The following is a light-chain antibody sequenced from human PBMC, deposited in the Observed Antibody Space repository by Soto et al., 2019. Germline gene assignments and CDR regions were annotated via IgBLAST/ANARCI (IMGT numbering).Light chain of an antibody. V-gene: IGKV1-5*03. CDR1: QTISTS. CDR2: KTS. CDR3: QQYKSYPVT. Sequence: DIPMTQSPSTLSASAGDRVTITCRASQTISTSLAWYQQKPGKAPNVLIYKTSTLQTGVPSRFSGSGSGTEFTLTISSLQSDDFATYYCQQYKSYPVTFGGGTKVEIK. J-gene: IGKJ4*01.